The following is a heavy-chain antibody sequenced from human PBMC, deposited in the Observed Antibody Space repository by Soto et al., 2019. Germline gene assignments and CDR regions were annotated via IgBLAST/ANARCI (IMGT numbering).Heavy chain of an antibody. CDR1: GFIFSDYA. V-gene: IGHV3-30*09. CDR3: AKARHSTSWYGLEADF. CDR2: ISYGGDNK. J-gene: IGHJ4*02. Sequence: QVQLMESGGGVVQPGRSLRLSCAASGFIFSDYAMHWVRQAPGKGLEWVAVISYGGDNKYYADSVRGRFAISRDNLKNTLDLQMNTLNPEDTAMYHCAKARHSTSWYGLEADFWGQGTLLTVSS. D-gene: IGHD6-13*01.